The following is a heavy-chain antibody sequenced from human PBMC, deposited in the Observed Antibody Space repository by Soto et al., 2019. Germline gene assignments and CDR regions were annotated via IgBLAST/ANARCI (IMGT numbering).Heavy chain of an antibody. CDR1: GYTFTNYY. D-gene: IGHD2-21*02. J-gene: IGHJ4*02. CDR3: ARAGCGGDCSFDY. V-gene: IGHV1-46*01. CDR2: INPSGGST. Sequence: QVQLVQSGAEVKKPGASVKVPCKASGYTFTNYYMHWVRQAPGQGLEWMGRINPSGGSTSYAQKFQGRVSMTRDTSTSTVYMELSSLRSEDTAEYYCARAGCGGDCSFDYWGQGTLVTVSS.